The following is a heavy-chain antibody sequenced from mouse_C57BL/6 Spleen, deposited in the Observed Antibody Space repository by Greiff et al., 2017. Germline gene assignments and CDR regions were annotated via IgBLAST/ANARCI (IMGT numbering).Heavy chain of an antibody. CDR1: GIAFSRYW. D-gene: IGHD1-1*01. V-gene: IGHV4-1*01. J-gene: IGHJ2*01. Sequence: EVQLQQSGGGLVQPGGSLKLSCAASGIAFSRYWMRWVRRAPGKGLEWIGEINPDSSTINYAPSLKDKFIISRDNAKNTLYLQMTKVRSEDTALYYCGRGRGDYCGSNYSLDYWGQGTTLTVSS. CDR3: GRGRGDYCGSNYSLDY. CDR2: INPDSSTI.